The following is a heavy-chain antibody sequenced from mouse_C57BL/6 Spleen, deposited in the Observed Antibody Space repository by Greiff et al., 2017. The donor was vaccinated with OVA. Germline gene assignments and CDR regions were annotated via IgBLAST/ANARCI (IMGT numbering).Heavy chain of an antibody. J-gene: IGHJ3*01. Sequence: VQLQQSGPELVKPGASVKIPCKASGYTFTDYNMDWVQQSHGKSLEWIGDINPNNGGTIYNQKFKGKATLTVDKSSSTAYMERRSLTSEDTAVYYCARSDRRWDRAYWGQGTLVTVSA. CDR1: GYTFTDYN. CDR3: ARSDRRWDRAY. V-gene: IGHV1-18*01. D-gene: IGHD3-3*01. CDR2: INPNNGGT.